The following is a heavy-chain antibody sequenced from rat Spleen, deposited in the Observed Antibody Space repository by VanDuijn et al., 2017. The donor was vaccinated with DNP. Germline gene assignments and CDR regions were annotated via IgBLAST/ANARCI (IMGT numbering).Heavy chain of an antibody. J-gene: IGHJ3*01. D-gene: IGHD1-4*01. CDR2: ITNTGDTT. CDR3: TRTGDYPGGFAY. Sequence: EVQLVESGGGLVQPGRSLKLSCVASGFTFNNYWMTWIRQAPGKGLEWVASITNTGDTTYYLDSVKGRFTISRDNAKSTLYLQMNSLRSDDTATYFCTRTGDYPGGFAYWGQGTLVTVSS. V-gene: IGHV5-31*01. CDR1: GFTFNNYW.